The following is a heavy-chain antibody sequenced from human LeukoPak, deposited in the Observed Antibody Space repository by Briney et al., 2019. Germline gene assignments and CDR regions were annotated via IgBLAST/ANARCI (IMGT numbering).Heavy chain of an antibody. V-gene: IGHV3-7*01. D-gene: IGHD6-19*01. CDR3: AAGTTGGWSEPFDY. J-gene: IGHJ4*02. CDR2: IKQDGSEK. CDR1: GFTFSSYW. Sequence: PGGSLRLSCAASGFTFSSYWMSWVRQAPGKGLEWVANIKQDGSEKYYVDSVKGRFTISRDNAKNSLYLQMNSLRAEDTAMYYCAAGTTGGWSEPFDYWGQGTLVTVSS.